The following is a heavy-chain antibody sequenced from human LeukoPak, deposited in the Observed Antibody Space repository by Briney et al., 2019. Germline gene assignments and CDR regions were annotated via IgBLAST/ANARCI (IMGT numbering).Heavy chain of an antibody. CDR3: GGWGLGGCSGSPCFDY. CDR2: LTESGRT. V-gene: IGHV4-34*01. CDR1: GGSFSGYF. J-gene: IGHJ4*02. D-gene: IGHD2-15*01. Sequence: SETLSLTCAVYGGSFSGYFWSWIRQPPGKGLEWIGELTESGRTSYNPSLKSRVTIAEDTSKNQFSLKLSSVTAADTAVYYCGGWGLGGCSGSPCFDYWGQGTLGTVSS.